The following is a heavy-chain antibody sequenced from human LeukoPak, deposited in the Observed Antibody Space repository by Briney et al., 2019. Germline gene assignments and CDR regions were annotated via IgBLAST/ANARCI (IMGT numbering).Heavy chain of an antibody. D-gene: IGHD3-22*01. CDR2: INPNSGGT. Sequence: ASVKVSCKASGYTFTDYYMHWVRQAPGQGLEWMGWINPNSGGTNYAQKFQGRVTMTRDTSISTAYMELSRLRSDDTAVYYCARDYHDSSGLLDYWGQGTLVTVSS. V-gene: IGHV1-2*02. CDR3: ARDYHDSSGLLDY. CDR1: GYTFTDYY. J-gene: IGHJ4*02.